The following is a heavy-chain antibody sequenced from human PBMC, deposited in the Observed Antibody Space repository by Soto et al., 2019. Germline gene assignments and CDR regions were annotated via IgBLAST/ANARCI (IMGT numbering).Heavy chain of an antibody. Sequence: PGGSLRLSCAASGFTFSSYGMHWVRQAPGKGLEWVAVISYDGSNKYYADSVKGRFTISRDNSKNTLYLQMNSLRAEDTAVYYCAYRADYWGQGTLVTSPQ. CDR3: AYRADY. J-gene: IGHJ4*02. CDR2: ISYDGSNK. V-gene: IGHV3-30*03. CDR1: GFTFSSYG.